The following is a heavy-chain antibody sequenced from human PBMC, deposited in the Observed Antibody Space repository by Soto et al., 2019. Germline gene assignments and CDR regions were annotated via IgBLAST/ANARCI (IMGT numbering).Heavy chain of an antibody. CDR3: AGPQRDSSFT. V-gene: IGHV4-39*01. J-gene: IGHJ5*02. CDR2: IYYSGST. CDR1: GGSISSSSYY. Sequence: SETLSLTCTVSGGSISSSSYYWGWIRQPPGKGLEWIGSIYYSGSTYYNPSLKSRVTISVDTSKNQFSLKLSSVTAADTAVYYCAGPQRDSSFTWGQGTLVTVSS. D-gene: IGHD6-13*01.